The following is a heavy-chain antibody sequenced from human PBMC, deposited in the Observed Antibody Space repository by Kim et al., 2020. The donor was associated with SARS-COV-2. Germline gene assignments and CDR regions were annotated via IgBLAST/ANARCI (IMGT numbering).Heavy chain of an antibody. D-gene: IGHD3-22*01. V-gene: IGHV3-74*01. Sequence: VKSRFTISRDNAKNTLYLHMNSLRPEDTAVYYCARAGDYDRSDYYGFFSHWGQGALVTVSS. CDR3: ARAGDYDRSDYYGFFSH. J-gene: IGHJ1*01.